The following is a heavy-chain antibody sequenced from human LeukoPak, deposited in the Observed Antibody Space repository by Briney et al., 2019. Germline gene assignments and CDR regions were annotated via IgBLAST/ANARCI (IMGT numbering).Heavy chain of an antibody. Sequence: SETLSLTCAVYGGSFSGYYWSWIRQPPRKGLEWIGEINHSGSTNYNPSLKSRVTISVDTSKNQFSLKLSSVTAADTAVYYCARGHSSSSSFGYWGQGTLVTVSS. J-gene: IGHJ4*02. CDR3: ARGHSSSSSFGY. CDR1: GGSFSGYY. V-gene: IGHV4-34*01. D-gene: IGHD6-6*01. CDR2: INHSGST.